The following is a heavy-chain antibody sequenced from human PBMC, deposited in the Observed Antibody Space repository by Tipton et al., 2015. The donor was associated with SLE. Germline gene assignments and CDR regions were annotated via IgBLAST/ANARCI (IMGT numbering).Heavy chain of an antibody. CDR1: GGSITNPY. CDR3: ARSRCITTSCLLRVRLYIDV. V-gene: IGHV4-59*08. Sequence: TLSLTCTVSGGSITNPYWNWIRQPPGKGLEWIGYIHYSGTTHDNPSLKSRVTMSVDMSKNQFSLRLTSVTAADTAVYYCARSRCITTSCLLRVRLYIDVWGKGTTVTVSS. CDR2: IHYSGTT. J-gene: IGHJ6*03. D-gene: IGHD2-2*01.